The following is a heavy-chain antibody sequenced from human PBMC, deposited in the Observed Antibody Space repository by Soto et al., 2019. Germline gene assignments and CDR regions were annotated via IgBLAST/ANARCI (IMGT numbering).Heavy chain of an antibody. CDR2: IIPMLGVR. V-gene: IGHV1-69*02. J-gene: IGHJ3*02. D-gene: IGHD2-21*01. CDR3: TIGSWSGEVFDI. CDR1: GGTFSTSS. Sequence: QVQLVQSGAEVKKPGSSVKVSCKDSGGTFSTSSMFCVRQAPGQGLEWMGRIIPMLGVRNFARWFQDRVTITADKSTATVHMELSSLRSEDTALYYCTIGSWSGEVFDIWGQGTMVTVSS.